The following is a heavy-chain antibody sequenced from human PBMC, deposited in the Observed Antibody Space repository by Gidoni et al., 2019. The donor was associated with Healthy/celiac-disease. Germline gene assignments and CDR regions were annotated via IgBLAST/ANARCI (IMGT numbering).Heavy chain of an antibody. J-gene: IGHJ6*02. CDR1: GGTFSSYT. CDR3: ARGQSLAGISGYGMDV. V-gene: IGHV1-69*02. D-gene: IGHD6-19*01. CDR2: IIPILGIA. Sequence: QVQLVQSGAEVKKPGSSVKVSCKASGGTFSSYTISWVRPAPGQGLEWMGRIIPILGIANYAQKVQGRVTITADKSTSTAYMELSSLRSEDTAVYYCARGQSLAGISGYGMDVWGQGTTVTVSS.